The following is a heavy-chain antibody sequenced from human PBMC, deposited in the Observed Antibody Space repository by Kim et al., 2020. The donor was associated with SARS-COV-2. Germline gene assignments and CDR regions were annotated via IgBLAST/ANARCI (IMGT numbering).Heavy chain of an antibody. D-gene: IGHD3-3*01. CDR2: IIPIFGTA. J-gene: IGHJ6*02. CDR3: ARDAEITIFGVGESYYYGMDV. CDR1: GGTFSSYA. Sequence: SVKVSCKASGGTFSSYAISWVRQAPGQGLEWMGGIIPIFGTANYAQKFQGRVTITADESTSTAYMELSSLRSEDTAVYYCARDAEITIFGVGESYYYGMDVWGQGTTVTVSS. V-gene: IGHV1-69*13.